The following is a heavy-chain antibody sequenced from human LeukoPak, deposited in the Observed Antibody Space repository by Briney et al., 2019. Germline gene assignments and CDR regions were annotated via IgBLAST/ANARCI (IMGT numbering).Heavy chain of an antibody. CDR3: AELGITMIGGV. V-gene: IGHV3-11*04. Sequence: LSLTCAVYGGSFSDYSWNWIRQPPGKGLEWVSYISSSGSTIYYADSVKGRFTISRDNAKNSLYLQMNSLRAEDTAVYYCAELGITMIGGVWGKGTTVTISS. D-gene: IGHD3-10*02. CDR2: ISSSGSTI. CDR1: GGSFSDYS. J-gene: IGHJ6*04.